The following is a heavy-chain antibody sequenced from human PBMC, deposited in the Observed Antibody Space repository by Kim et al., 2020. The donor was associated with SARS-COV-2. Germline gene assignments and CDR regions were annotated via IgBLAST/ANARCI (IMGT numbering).Heavy chain of an antibody. V-gene: IGHV1-46*03. J-gene: IGHJ4*02. Sequence: ASVKVSCKASGYTFTSYYMHWVRQAPGQGLAWMGIINPSGGSTSYAQKFQGRVTMTRDTSTSTVYMELSSLRSEDTAVYYCARAAAAHGYFDYWGQGTLVTVSS. CDR2: INPSGGST. D-gene: IGHD6-13*01. CDR1: GYTFTSYY. CDR3: ARAAAAHGYFDY.